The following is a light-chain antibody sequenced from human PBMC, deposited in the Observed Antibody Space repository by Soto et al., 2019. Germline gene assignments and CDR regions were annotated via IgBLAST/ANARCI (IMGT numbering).Light chain of an antibody. V-gene: IGKV3-11*01. J-gene: IGKJ4*01. Sequence: IVVTQSPATLSLSPGDRATLSCRTSQNVKYYLAWYQQKPGQAPRLLIYDTSNRATGIPARFTGSGSVTDFTLTISSLEPDDSAVYYCHQRGDWPTFGGGTKVEIK. CDR3: HQRGDWPT. CDR2: DTS. CDR1: QNVKYY.